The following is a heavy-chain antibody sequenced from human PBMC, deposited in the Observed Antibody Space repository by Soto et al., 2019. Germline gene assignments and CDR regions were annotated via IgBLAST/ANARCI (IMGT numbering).Heavy chain of an antibody. Sequence: ASVKVASTASGYTFTIYGISWVLQAPGQSLEWMGWISGYNGDTNYAQKFQDRVSMTIDTSTGTAYMELRSLTSDDTAIYYCAKNGQPPYYYYGLDVWGQGTKVTVSS. D-gene: IGHD2-8*01. CDR2: ISGYNGDT. V-gene: IGHV1-18*01. CDR1: GYTFTIYG. CDR3: AKNGQPPYYYYGLDV. J-gene: IGHJ6*02.